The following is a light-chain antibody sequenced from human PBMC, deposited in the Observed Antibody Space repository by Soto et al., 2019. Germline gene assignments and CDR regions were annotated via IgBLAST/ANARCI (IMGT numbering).Light chain of an antibody. Sequence: EKVLTQYPGTLSLSPGNRPTLXCRASQSISSSYLAWYQQRPGQAPRLLIYGASSRATGIPDRFSGSGSGTEFTLTISRLEPEDFAVYYCQQYGSSSWTFGQGTKVDIK. V-gene: IGKV3-20*01. CDR1: QSISSSY. J-gene: IGKJ1*01. CDR3: QQYGSSSWT. CDR2: GAS.